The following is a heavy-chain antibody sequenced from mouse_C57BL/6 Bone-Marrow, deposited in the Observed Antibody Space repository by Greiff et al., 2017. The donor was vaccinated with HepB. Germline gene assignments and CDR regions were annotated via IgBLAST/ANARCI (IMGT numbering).Heavy chain of an antibody. V-gene: IGHV10-3*01. CDR2: IRSKSSNYAT. CDR1: GFTFNTYA. J-gene: IGHJ3*01. Sequence: EVQLVESGGGLVPPKGSLKLSCAASGFTFNTYAMHWVRQAPGKGLEWVARIRSKSSNYATYYADSVKDRLTISRDDSQSMLYLQMNNLKTEDTAMYYCVMEIYYYGSSYGFAYWGQGTLVTVSA. D-gene: IGHD1-1*01. CDR3: VMEIYYYGSSYGFAY.